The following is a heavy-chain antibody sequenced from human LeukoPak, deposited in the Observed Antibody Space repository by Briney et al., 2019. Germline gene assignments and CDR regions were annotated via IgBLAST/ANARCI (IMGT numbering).Heavy chain of an antibody. CDR3: AREDSGLNLLWFGELSHVDYYYYYMDV. CDR2: LYTSGST. Sequence: PSETLSLTCTVSGGSISSGSYYWSWIRQPAGKGLEWIGRLYTSGSTNYNPSLKSRVTISVDTSKNQFSLKLSSVTAADTAVYYCAREDSGLNLLWFGELSHVDYYYYYMDVWGKGTTVTISS. J-gene: IGHJ6*03. CDR1: GGSISSGSYY. D-gene: IGHD3-10*01. V-gene: IGHV4-61*02.